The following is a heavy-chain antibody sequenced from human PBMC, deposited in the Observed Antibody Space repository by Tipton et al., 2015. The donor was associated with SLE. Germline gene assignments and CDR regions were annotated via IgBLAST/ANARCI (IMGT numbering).Heavy chain of an antibody. CDR3: AGGGVVQPFDY. CDR1: GGSISSHY. D-gene: IGHD3-3*01. J-gene: IGHJ4*02. CDR2: IYYSGST. V-gene: IGHV4-59*11. Sequence: TLSLTCTVSGGSISSHYWSWIRQPPGKGLEWIGYIYYSGSTNYNPSLKSRVTISVDTSKNQFSLKLSSVTAADTAVYYCAGGGVVQPFDYWGQGTLVTVSS.